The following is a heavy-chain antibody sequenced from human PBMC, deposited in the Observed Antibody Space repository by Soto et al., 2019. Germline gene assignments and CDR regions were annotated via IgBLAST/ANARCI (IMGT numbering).Heavy chain of an antibody. Sequence: GGSLRLSCAASGFTFSSYGMHWVRQAPGKGLEWVAVIWYDGSNKYYADSVKGRFTISRDDSKNTLYLQMNSLKTEDTAVYYCTTGIPGYGDAKVYFDYWGQGTLVTVSS. CDR3: TTGIPGYGDAKVYFDY. CDR2: IWYDGSNK. D-gene: IGHD4-17*01. J-gene: IGHJ4*02. CDR1: GFTFSSYG. V-gene: IGHV3-33*01.